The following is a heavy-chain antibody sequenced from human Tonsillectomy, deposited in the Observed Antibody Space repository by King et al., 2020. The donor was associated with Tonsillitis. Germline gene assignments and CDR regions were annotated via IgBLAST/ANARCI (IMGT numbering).Heavy chain of an antibody. CDR2: IFHSGST. J-gene: IGHJ3*02. D-gene: IGHD3-3*01. CDR1: SFSISSGYF. CDR3: ARTILESLPTAAFDI. V-gene: IGHV4-38-2*02. Sequence: VQLQESGPGLVKPSETLSLTCTVSSFSISSGYFWGWLRQPPGKGLEWIGSIFHSGSTYYNPSLESRVTISMDTSKNQFSLKLRSVTAADTAVYYCARTILESLPTAAFDIWGQGTMVTLSS.